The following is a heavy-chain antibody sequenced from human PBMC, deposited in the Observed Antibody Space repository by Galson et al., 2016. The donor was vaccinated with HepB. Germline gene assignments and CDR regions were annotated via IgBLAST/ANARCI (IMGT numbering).Heavy chain of an antibody. V-gene: IGHV3-11*01. Sequence: SLRLSCAASGFTFSDYYMSWIRQAPGKGLEWVSYISSSGSIIYYADSVKGRFTISRDNAKNSLYLQMNSLRAEDTAVYYCAREVLCGSSTSCSYFDYWGQGTLVTVSS. CDR2: ISSSGSII. J-gene: IGHJ4*02. CDR3: AREVLCGSSTSCSYFDY. D-gene: IGHD2-2*01. CDR1: GFTFSDYY.